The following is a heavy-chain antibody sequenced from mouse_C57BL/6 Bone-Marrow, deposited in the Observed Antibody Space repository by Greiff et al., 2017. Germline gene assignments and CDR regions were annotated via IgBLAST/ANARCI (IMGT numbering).Heavy chain of an antibody. J-gene: IGHJ1*03. CDR3: ARDPDYYGSSYPWYFDV. Sequence: EVHLVESGPSLVRPSQTLSLTCTVTGFSINSDCYWIWIRQFPGNKLEYIGYTFYSGITYYNPSLESRTYITRDTSKNQFSLKLSSVTTEDTATYYCARDPDYYGSSYPWYFDVWGTGTTVTVSS. CDR1: GFSINSDCY. CDR2: TFYSGIT. D-gene: IGHD1-1*01. V-gene: IGHV3-3*01.